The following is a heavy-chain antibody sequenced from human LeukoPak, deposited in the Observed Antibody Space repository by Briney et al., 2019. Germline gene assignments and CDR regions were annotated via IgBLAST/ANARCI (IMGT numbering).Heavy chain of an antibody. V-gene: IGHV1-8*01. CDR3: ARGITMVRGVSDY. J-gene: IGHJ4*02. D-gene: IGHD3-10*01. CDR2: MNPNSGNT. Sequence: ASVKVSCKASGYTFTSYDINWVRQATGQGLEWMGWMNPNSGNTGYAQKFQGRVTMTRNPSISTAYMELSSLRSEDTAVYYCARGITMVRGVSDYWGQGTLVTVSS. CDR1: GYTFTSYD.